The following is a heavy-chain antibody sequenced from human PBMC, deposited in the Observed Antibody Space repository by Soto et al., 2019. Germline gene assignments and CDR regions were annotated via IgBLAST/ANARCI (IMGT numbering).Heavy chain of an antibody. CDR3: ARLRYYDSSGYSAVDY. Sequence: GASVKVSCKASGGTFSSYAISWVRQAPGQGLEWMGGIIPIFGTANYAQKFQGRVTITADESTSTAYMELSSLRSEDTAVYYCARLRYYDSSGYSAVDYWGQGTLVTVSS. CDR1: GGTFSSYA. V-gene: IGHV1-69*13. J-gene: IGHJ4*02. D-gene: IGHD3-22*01. CDR2: IIPIFGTA.